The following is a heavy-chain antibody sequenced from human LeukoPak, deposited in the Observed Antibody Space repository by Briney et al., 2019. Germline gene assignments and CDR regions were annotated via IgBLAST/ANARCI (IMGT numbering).Heavy chain of an antibody. CDR1: GGSISSGGYY. D-gene: IGHD6-13*01. J-gene: IGHJ4*02. CDR3: ARVRSRTFVSATGKFDY. CDR2: IYHSGST. V-gene: IGHV4-30-2*01. Sequence: PSQTLSVNCTVSGGSISSGGYYWSWIRQPPGKGLEWIGYIYHSGSTYYNPSLKSRVTISVDRSKNQSSLKLSSVTAADTAVYYCARVRSRTFVSATGKFDYWGQGTLVTVSS.